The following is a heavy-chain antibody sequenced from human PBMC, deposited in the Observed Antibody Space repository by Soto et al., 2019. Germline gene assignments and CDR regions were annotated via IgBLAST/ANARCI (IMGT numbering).Heavy chain of an antibody. CDR2: IIPIFGTA. J-gene: IGHJ4*02. V-gene: IGHV1-69*06. Sequence: QVQLVQSGAEVKKPGSSVKVSCKASGGTFSSYAISWVRQAPGQGLEWMGGIIPIFGTANYAQKFQGRVTMTRDTSTRTVYMELSSLRSEDTAVYYCARLSSMVTSPLDYWGQGTLVTVSS. D-gene: IGHD4-17*01. CDR1: GGTFSSYA. CDR3: ARLSSMVTSPLDY.